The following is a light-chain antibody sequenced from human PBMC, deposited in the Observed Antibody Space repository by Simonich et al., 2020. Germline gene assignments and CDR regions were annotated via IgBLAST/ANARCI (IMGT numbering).Light chain of an antibody. CDR1: QSLLHSDGKTY. CDR3: MQSIQLPLT. J-gene: IGKJ4*01. CDR2: EVY. Sequence: DIVMTQTPLSLSVTPGQPASISCKSRQSLLHSDGKTYVLWYLQKPGQSPQLLIYEVYNRFSGVPDRFSGSGSGTDFTLKISRVEAEDVGVYYCMQSIQLPLTFGGGTKVEIK. V-gene: IGKV2D-29*02.